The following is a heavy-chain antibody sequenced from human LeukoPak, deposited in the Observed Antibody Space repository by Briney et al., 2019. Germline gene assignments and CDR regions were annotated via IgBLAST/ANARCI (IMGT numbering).Heavy chain of an antibody. CDR1: GDSISSGGYY. D-gene: IGHD3-10*01. V-gene: IGHV4-31*03. CDR3: ARVVIWFGEFGRDNWFDP. J-gene: IGHJ5*02. Sequence: SETLSLTCTVSGDSISSGGYYWSWIRQHPGKGLEWIGYICYSGSTYYNPSLKSRVTISVDTSKNQFSLKLSSVTAADTAVYYCARVVIWFGEFGRDNWFDPWGQGTLVTVSS. CDR2: ICYSGST.